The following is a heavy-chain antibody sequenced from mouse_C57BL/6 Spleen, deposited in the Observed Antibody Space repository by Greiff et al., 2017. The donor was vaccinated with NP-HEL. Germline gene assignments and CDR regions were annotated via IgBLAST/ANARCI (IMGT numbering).Heavy chain of an antibody. D-gene: IGHD3-2*02. V-gene: IGHV5-4*03. J-gene: IGHJ2*01. CDR2: ISDGGSYT. Sequence: DVMLVESGGGLVKPGGSLKLSCAASGFTFSSYAMSWVRQTPEKRLEWVATISDGGSYTYYPDNVKGRFTISRDNAKNNLYLQMSHLKSEDTAMYYCARLQGDYFDYWGQGTTLTVSS. CDR1: GFTFSSYA. CDR3: ARLQGDYFDY.